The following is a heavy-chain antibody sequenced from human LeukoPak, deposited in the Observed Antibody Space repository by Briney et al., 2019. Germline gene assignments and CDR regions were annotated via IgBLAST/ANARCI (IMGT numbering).Heavy chain of an antibody. Sequence: GGSLRLSCAASAFTFSSYAMSWVRQAPGKGLEWVSAISGSGGNTYYADSVKGRFTISRDNSKNTLHLQMNSLRAEDTAIYYCAKGTQLRLVGVYYGMDVWGQGTTVTVSS. CDR1: AFTFSSYA. J-gene: IGHJ6*02. CDR2: ISGSGGNT. D-gene: IGHD6-19*01. V-gene: IGHV3-23*01. CDR3: AKGTQLRLVGVYYGMDV.